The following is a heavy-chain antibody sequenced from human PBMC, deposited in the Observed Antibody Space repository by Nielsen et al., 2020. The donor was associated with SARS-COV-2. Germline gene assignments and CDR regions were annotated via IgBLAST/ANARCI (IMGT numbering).Heavy chain of an antibody. D-gene: IGHD5-12*01. CDR3: AKFGGYDSYYYGMDV. J-gene: IGHJ6*02. CDR1: GFTFDDYA. V-gene: IGHV3-9*01. CDR2: ISWNSGSI. Sequence: SLKISCAASGFTFDDYAMHWVRQAPGKGLEWVSGISWNSGSIGYADFVKGRFTISRDNAKNSLYLQMNSLRAEDTALYYCAKFGGYDSYYYGMDVWGQGTTVTVSS.